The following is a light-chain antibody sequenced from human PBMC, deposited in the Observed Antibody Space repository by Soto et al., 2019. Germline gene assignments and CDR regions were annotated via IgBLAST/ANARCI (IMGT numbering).Light chain of an antibody. CDR3: QLYDEVPLT. CDR1: QNVKTR. J-gene: IGKJ4*01. V-gene: IGKV3-15*01. Sequence: EKVMTQSTATLSVSPGERATLSCRASQNVKTRLAWYQQKPGQAPRLLIFDAFTRATGIPARFSGSASGTDFTLTISSLQSEDSAVYYCQLYDEVPLTFGGGTKVEIK. CDR2: DAF.